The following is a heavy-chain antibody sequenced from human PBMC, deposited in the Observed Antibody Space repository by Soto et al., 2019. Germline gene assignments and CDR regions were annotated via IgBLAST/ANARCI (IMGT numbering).Heavy chain of an antibody. J-gene: IGHJ6*03. CDR1: GFTFSSYG. V-gene: IGHV3-33*01. Sequence: GGSLRLSCAASGFTFSSYGMHWVRQAPGKGLEWVAVIWYDGSNKYYADSVKGRFTISRDNSKNTLYLQMNSLRAEDTAVYYCARDVLAARLQRKDYYYMDVWGKGTTVTVSS. CDR3: ARDVLAARLQRKDYYYMDV. D-gene: IGHD6-6*01. CDR2: IWYDGSNK.